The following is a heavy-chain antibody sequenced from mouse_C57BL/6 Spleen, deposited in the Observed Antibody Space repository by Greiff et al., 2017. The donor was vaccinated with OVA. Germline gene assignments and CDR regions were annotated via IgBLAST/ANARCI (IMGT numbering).Heavy chain of an antibody. Sequence: EVQGVESGGGLVKPGGSLKLSCAASGFTFSSYAMSWVRQTPEKRLEWVATISDGGSYTYYPDNVKGRFTISRDNAKNNLYLQMSHLKSEDTAMYYCARDYDYDGPAYWGQGTLVTVSA. J-gene: IGHJ3*01. CDR2: ISDGGSYT. D-gene: IGHD2-4*01. V-gene: IGHV5-4*01. CDR3: ARDYDYDGPAY. CDR1: GFTFSSYA.